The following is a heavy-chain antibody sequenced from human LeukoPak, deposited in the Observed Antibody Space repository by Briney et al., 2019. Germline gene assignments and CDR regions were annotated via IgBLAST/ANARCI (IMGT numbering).Heavy chain of an antibody. D-gene: IGHD6-6*01. J-gene: IGHJ4*02. CDR3: ARGVTLTTRPEIWAGDY. CDR2: INPSGGSR. Sequence: ASVKVSCKASGYTFTSYYVHWVRQAPGQGLEWVGIINPSGGSRTYAQKFQGRVTMTRDTSTSTVYMELSSLRSEDTAVYYCARGVTLTTRPEIWAGDYWGQGTLATVPS. V-gene: IGHV1-46*01. CDR1: GYTFTSYY.